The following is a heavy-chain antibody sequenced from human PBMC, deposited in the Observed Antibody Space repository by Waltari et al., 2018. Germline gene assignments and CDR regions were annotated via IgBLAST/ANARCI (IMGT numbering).Heavy chain of an antibody. J-gene: IGHJ5*02. CDR3: ARGVASMIRGVVDWFDP. D-gene: IGHD3-10*01. V-gene: IGHV3-7*01. CDR2: INQDGSEK. Sequence: EVQLVESGGDLVQPGGSLRLSCAASGFSFSSYWMSWVRQAPGKGLEWVANINQDGSEKHYVDSVKGRFTVSRDNAKSSLYLQMNSLRADDTAVYYCARGVASMIRGVVDWFDPWGQETLVTVSS. CDR1: GFSFSSYW.